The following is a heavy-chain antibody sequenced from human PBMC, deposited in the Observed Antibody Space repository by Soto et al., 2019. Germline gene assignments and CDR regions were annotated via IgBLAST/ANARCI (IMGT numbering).Heavy chain of an antibody. V-gene: IGHV3-7*03. CDR2: IKQDGSEK. Sequence: GGSLRLSCAASGFTFSSYWMSRGRQAAGKGLEWVANIKQDGSEKYYVDSVKGRFTISRDNAKNSLYLQMNSLRAEDTAVYYCARDRTLGYCTNGVCQTTFDYWGQGTLVTVSS. CDR1: GFTFSSYW. J-gene: IGHJ4*02. D-gene: IGHD2-8*01. CDR3: ARDRTLGYCTNGVCQTTFDY.